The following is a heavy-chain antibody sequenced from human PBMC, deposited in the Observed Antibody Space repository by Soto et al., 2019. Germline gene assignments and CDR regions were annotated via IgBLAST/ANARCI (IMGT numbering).Heavy chain of an antibody. CDR2: IYYSGST. V-gene: IGHV4-59*01. CDR3: AGSPLWFGELQTGFDP. D-gene: IGHD3-10*01. CDR1: GGSISSYY. Sequence: PSETLSLTYTVSGGSISSYYWSWIRQPPGKGLEWIGYIYYSGSTNYNPSLKSRVTISVDTSKNQFSLKLSSVTAADTAVYYCAGSPLWFGELQTGFDPWGQGTLVTVSS. J-gene: IGHJ5*02.